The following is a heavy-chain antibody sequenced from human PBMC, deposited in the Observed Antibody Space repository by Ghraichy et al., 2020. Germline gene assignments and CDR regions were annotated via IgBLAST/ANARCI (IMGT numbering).Heavy chain of an antibody. CDR1: GYSISSGYY. D-gene: IGHD6-13*01. CDR3: EASFGGRYSSSWTARRYFDY. Sequence: SQTLSLTCTVSGYSISSGYYWGWIRQPPGKGLEWIGSIYHSGSTYYNPSLKSRVTISVDTSKNQFSLKLSSVTAADTAVYYCEASFGGRYSSSWTARRYFDYWGQGTLVTVSS. J-gene: IGHJ4*02. CDR2: IYHSGST. V-gene: IGHV4-38-2*02.